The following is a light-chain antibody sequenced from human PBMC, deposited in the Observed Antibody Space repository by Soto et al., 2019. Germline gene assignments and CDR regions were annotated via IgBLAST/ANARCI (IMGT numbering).Light chain of an antibody. V-gene: IGLV2-14*03. CDR3: CSYTGSSTPWV. CDR1: SSDVGNYDY. J-gene: IGLJ3*02. Sequence: QSALTQPASVSGSPGQSITISCTGTSSDVGNYDYVSWYQHRPGEAPKLMIYDVSRRPSGISGRFSGSKSGNTASLIISGVQAEDEADYFCCSYTGSSTPWVFGGGTKLTVL. CDR2: DVS.